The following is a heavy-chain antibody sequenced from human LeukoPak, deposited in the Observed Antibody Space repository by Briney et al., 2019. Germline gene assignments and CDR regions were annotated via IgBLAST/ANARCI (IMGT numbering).Heavy chain of an antibody. CDR3: ATDFTVGATTTGGFDP. D-gene: IGHD1-26*01. CDR1: GYTLTELS. J-gene: IGHJ5*02. CDR2: FDPEDGET. V-gene: IGHV1-24*01. Sequence: ASVKVSCKVSGYTLTELSMHWARQAPGKGLEWMGGFDPEDGETIYAQKFQGRVTMTEDTSTDTAYMELSSLRSEDTAVYYCATDFTVGATTTGGFDPWGQGTLVTVSS.